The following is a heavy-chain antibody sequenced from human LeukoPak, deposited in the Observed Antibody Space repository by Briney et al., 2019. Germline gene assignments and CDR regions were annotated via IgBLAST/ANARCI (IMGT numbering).Heavy chain of an antibody. J-gene: IGHJ4*02. CDR3: ARGGLGYVWGSYRPNYYFDY. D-gene: IGHD3-16*02. CDR2: IYTSGST. CDR1: GGSISSYY. V-gene: IGHV4-4*07. Sequence: SETLSLTCTVSGGSISSYYWSWIRQPAGKGLEWIGRIYTSGSTNYNPSLKSRVTMSVDTSKNQFSLKLSSVTAADTAVYYCARGGLGYVWGSYRPNYYFDYWGQGTLVTVSS.